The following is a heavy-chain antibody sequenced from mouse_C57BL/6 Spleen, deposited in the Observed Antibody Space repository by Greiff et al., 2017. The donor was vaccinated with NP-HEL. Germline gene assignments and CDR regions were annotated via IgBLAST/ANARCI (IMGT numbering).Heavy chain of an antibody. CDR3: ARSDSPYYFDY. CDR1: GYTFTSYW. Sequence: QVQLQQPGAELVKPGASVKLSCKASGYTFTSYWMHWVKQRPGQGLEWIGMIHPNSGSTNYNEKFKSKATLPVDKSSSTAYMQRSSLTSEDSAVYYCARSDSPYYFDYWGQGTTLTVSS. D-gene: IGHD3-2*01. CDR2: IHPNSGST. V-gene: IGHV1-64*01. J-gene: IGHJ2*01.